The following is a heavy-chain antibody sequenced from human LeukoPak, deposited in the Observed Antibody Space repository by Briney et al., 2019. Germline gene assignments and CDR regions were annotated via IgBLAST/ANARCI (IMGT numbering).Heavy chain of an antibody. CDR1: GFTFSSYD. Sequence: GGSLRLSCAASGFTFSSYDMHWVRQVTGKRLEWVSAIGIAGDTYYLDSVKGRFTISREKAKNSLYLQMNSLRAGDTAVYYCARGGDRDYWGQGTLVTVSS. J-gene: IGHJ4*02. V-gene: IGHV3-13*04. CDR3: ARGGDRDY. CDR2: IGIAGDT.